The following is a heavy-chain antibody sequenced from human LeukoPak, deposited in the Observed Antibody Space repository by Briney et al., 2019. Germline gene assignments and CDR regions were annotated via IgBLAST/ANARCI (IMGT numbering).Heavy chain of an antibody. Sequence: GGSLRLSCAASGFTFSSYAMSWDRQAPGKGLEWVSAISGSGGSTYYADSVKGRFTISRDNSKNTLYLQMNSLRAEDTAVYYCAKGVGSSWDNWFDPWGQGTLVTVSS. D-gene: IGHD6-13*01. J-gene: IGHJ5*02. CDR1: GFTFSSYA. CDR2: ISGSGGST. CDR3: AKGVGSSWDNWFDP. V-gene: IGHV3-23*01.